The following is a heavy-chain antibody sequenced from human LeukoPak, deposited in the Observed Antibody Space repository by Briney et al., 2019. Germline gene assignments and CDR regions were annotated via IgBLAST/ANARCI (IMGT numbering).Heavy chain of an antibody. CDR1: GGTFSSYA. CDR2: MNPNSGNT. D-gene: IGHD6-13*01. Sequence: ASVKVSCKASGGTFSSYAISWVRQAPGQGLEWMGWMNPNSGNTGYAQKFQGRVTITRNTSISTAYMELSSLRSEDTAVYYCARGPLYSSSWSFDYWGQGTLVTVSS. J-gene: IGHJ4*02. V-gene: IGHV1-8*03. CDR3: ARGPLYSSSWSFDY.